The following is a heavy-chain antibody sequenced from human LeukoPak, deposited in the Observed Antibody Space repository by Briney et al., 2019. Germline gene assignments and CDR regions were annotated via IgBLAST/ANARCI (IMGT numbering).Heavy chain of an antibody. V-gene: IGHV3-30*18. Sequence: GGSLRLSCAASGFTFSSYDMHWVRQAPGKGLEWVAVISDDGSNKYYADSVKGRFNISRDNSKNTLHMQMNSLRAEDTAVYYCAKVLRITMIDDAFDVWGQGTMVTVSS. CDR1: GFTFSSYD. CDR3: AKVLRITMIDDAFDV. D-gene: IGHD3-22*01. CDR2: ISDDGSNK. J-gene: IGHJ3*01.